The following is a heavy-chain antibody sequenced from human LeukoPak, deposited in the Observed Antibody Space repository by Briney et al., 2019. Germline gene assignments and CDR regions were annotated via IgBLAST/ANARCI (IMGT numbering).Heavy chain of an antibody. D-gene: IGHD6-19*01. CDR2: INHSGST. CDR1: GGSFSGYY. CDR3: ASPRSSGWYDYFDY. Sequence: SETLSLTCAVYGGSFSGYYWSWIRQPPGKGLEWIGEINHSGSTNYNPSLKSRVTISVDTSKNQFSLKLSSVTAADTAVYYCASPRSSGWYDYFDYWGQGTLVTVSS. J-gene: IGHJ4*02. V-gene: IGHV4-34*01.